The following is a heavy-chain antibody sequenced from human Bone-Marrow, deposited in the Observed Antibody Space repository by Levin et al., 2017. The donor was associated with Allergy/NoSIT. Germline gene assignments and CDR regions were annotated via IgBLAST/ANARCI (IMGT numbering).Heavy chain of an antibody. CDR3: ARDQKAIPLDR. Sequence: GESLKISCVVSGFNLDKYAMSWVRQSPGKGLEWISAISISGASTFYADSVRGRFVTSRDNSKNTLFLQLNSLRGEDTAIYYCARDQKAIPLDRWGRGTLVTVSS. CDR2: ISISGAST. D-gene: IGHD3-3*01. J-gene: IGHJ4*02. V-gene: IGHV3-23*01. CDR1: GFNLDKYA.